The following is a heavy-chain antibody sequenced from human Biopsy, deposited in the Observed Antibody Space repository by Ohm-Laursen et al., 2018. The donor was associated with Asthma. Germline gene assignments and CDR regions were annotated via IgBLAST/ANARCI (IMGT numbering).Heavy chain of an antibody. CDR2: ISFDGIHK. D-gene: IGHD6-13*01. J-gene: IGHJ6*02. CDR3: ARVAVGSSWVYFYYGMDV. Sequence: SLRLSCAASGFSFNSFGMHWVRQAPGKGLEWVAVISFDGIHKYYADSVKGRYTVSRDNSQNTLNLEMTSLKAEDTALYYCARVAVGSSWVYFYYGMDVWGQGTTATVSS. V-gene: IGHV3-30*03. CDR1: GFSFNSFG.